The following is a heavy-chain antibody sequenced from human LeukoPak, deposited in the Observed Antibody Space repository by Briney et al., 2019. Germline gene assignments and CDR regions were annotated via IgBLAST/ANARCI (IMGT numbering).Heavy chain of an antibody. CDR1: GFTFSSYS. D-gene: IGHD6-6*01. CDR2: ITSSATT. V-gene: IGHV3-48*04. Sequence: GALRLSCAASGFTFSSYSINWVRQAPGKGLEWVSYITSSATTYYADSVKGRFTISRDNAKTSLYLQMNSLRAEDTAVYYCARDLGPHSSSPNSGAFDIWGQGTMVTVSS. J-gene: IGHJ3*02. CDR3: ARDLGPHSSSPNSGAFDI.